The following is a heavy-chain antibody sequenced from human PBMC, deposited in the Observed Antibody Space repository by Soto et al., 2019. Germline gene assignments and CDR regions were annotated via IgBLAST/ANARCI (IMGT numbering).Heavy chain of an antibody. CDR2: IFHTGGT. CDR3: ARVFSSGSGWMYYFDF. D-gene: IGHD6-25*01. V-gene: IGHV4-4*02. CDR1: SDSIAGENW. Sequence: QVQLQESGPGLVKPSETLSLTCTVSSDSIAGENWWSWVRQPPGMGLERIGEIFHTGGTNYNPSLKSRVTMEVDKSKNQFSLKLLSATAADTAVYYCARVFSSGSGWMYYFDFWGQGTLVSVSS. J-gene: IGHJ4*02.